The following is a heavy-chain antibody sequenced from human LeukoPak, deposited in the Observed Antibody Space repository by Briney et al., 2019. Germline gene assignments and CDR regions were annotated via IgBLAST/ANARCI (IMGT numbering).Heavy chain of an antibody. J-gene: IGHJ4*02. V-gene: IGHV3-21*04. CDR3: AKTEWTTVTTSLDY. Sequence: GGSLRLSCAAPGFTFSRYSMNWVRQAPGKGLEWVSFISTSSSYIYYADSVKGRFTISRDNSKNTLYLQMNSLRAEDTAVYYCAKTEWTTVTTSLDYWGQGTLVTVSS. CDR1: GFTFSRYS. D-gene: IGHD4-17*01. CDR2: ISTSSSYI.